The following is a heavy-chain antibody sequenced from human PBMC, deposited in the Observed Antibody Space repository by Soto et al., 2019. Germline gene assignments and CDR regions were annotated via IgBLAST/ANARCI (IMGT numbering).Heavy chain of an antibody. D-gene: IGHD2-21*01. CDR1: GYTFASYG. J-gene: IGHJ1*01. CDR3: ARDPHAYCGGDCYSISGFQH. Sequence: ASVKVSCKASGYTFASYGISWVRQAPGQGLEWMGWISAYNGNTNYAQKLQGRVTMTTDTSTSTAYMELRSLRSDDTAVYYCARDPHAYCGGDCYSISGFQHWGQGTLVTSPQ. CDR2: ISAYNGNT. V-gene: IGHV1-18*01.